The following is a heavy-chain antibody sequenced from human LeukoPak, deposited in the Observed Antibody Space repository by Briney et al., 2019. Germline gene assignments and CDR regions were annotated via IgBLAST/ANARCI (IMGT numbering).Heavy chain of an antibody. V-gene: IGHV4-39*01. Sequence: PSETLSLTCTVSGGSISSSSYYWGWIRQPPGKGLEWIGNIHYSGRTYYNPSLKSRVTISVDTSKNRFSLNLSSVTAADTAVYYCARTDCSSTSCQTADWGQGTLVTVSS. CDR3: ARTDCSSTSCQTAD. CDR2: IHYSGRT. D-gene: IGHD2-2*01. CDR1: GGSISSSSYY. J-gene: IGHJ4*02.